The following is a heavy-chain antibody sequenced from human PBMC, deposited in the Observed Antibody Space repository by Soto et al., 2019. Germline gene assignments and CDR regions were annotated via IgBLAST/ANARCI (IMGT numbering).Heavy chain of an antibody. V-gene: IGHV3-15*01. CDR2: IKSKTDGGTT. D-gene: IGHD6-13*01. Sequence: PGGSLRLSCAAAGFTFSNDWMSWVRQAPGKGLEWVGRIKSKTDGGTTDYAAPVKGRFTISRDDSKNTLYLQMNSLKTEDTAVYYCTTASSSWYGPNWFDPWGQGTLVTVSS. CDR3: TTASSSWYGPNWFDP. CDR1: GFTFSNDW. J-gene: IGHJ5*02.